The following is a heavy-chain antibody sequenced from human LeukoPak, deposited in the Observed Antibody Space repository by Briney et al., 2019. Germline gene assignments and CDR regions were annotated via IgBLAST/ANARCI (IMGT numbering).Heavy chain of an antibody. CDR2: ISAYNGNT. Sequence: ASVEVSCKASGGTFSSYAISWVRQAPGQGLEWMGWISAYNGNTNYAQKLQGRVTMTTDTSTSTAYMELRSLRSDDTAVYYCAREDIAARAQVFDYWGQGTLVTVSS. CDR1: GGTFSSYA. J-gene: IGHJ4*02. D-gene: IGHD6-6*01. V-gene: IGHV1-18*01. CDR3: AREDIAARAQVFDY.